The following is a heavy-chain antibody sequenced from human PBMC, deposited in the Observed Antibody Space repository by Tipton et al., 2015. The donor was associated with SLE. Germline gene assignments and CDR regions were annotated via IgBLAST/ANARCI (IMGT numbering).Heavy chain of an antibody. V-gene: IGHV3-30*04. J-gene: IGHJ4*02. CDR2: ISYDGTHK. Sequence: SLRLSCAASGFTFSSFAMHWVRQAPGKGLERVAVISYDGTHKYYADSVKGRFTISRDDSKNTLYLQMNSLRAEDTAVYYRARDLSPPPSMVRGVYDYWGQGTLVTVSS. CDR3: ARDLSPPPSMVRGVYDY. CDR1: GFTFSSFA. D-gene: IGHD3-10*01.